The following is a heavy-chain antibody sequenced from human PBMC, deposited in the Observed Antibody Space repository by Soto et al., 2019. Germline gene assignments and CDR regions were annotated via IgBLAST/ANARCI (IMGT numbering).Heavy chain of an antibody. D-gene: IGHD3-3*01. V-gene: IGHV5-51*01. Sequence: LTIPCKGSGYNFAGYWIAWVRQMHGKGLELRGIIYPSDSDTRYRPSFQGQVTISADKSISSAYLQWSSLRASDSAMYYCARGGVSTRTFDYWGQGXPVTVSS. CDR3: ARGGVSTRTFDY. CDR1: GYNFAGYW. CDR2: IYPSDSDT. J-gene: IGHJ4*02.